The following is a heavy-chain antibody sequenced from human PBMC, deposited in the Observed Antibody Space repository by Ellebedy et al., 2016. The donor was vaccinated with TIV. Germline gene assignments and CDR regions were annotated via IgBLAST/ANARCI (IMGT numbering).Heavy chain of an antibody. CDR3: ARGEQDTAMGYYFDY. D-gene: IGHD5-18*01. CDR1: GYTFTGQY. Sequence: ASVKVSXXASGYTFTGQYIHWVRQAPGQGLEWMGWISANNGNTNCAQKFQGRVTMTTDTSTSTAYMELRSLRSDDTAVYYCARGEQDTAMGYYFDYWGQGSLVTVSS. CDR2: ISANNGNT. J-gene: IGHJ4*02. V-gene: IGHV1-18*01.